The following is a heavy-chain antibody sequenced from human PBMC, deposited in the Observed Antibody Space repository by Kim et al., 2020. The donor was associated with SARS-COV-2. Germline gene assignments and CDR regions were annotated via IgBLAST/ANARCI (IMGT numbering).Heavy chain of an antibody. CDR1: GFTFSSYS. D-gene: IGHD6-13*01. CDR3: ARAVAAAGTEIDY. V-gene: IGHV3-21*01. J-gene: IGHJ4*02. Sequence: GGSLRLSCAASGFTFSSYSMNWVRQAPGKGLEWVSSISSSSSYIYYADSVKGRFTISRDNAKNSLYLQMNSLRAEDTAVYYCARAVAAAGTEIDYWGQGTLVTVSS. CDR2: ISSSSSYI.